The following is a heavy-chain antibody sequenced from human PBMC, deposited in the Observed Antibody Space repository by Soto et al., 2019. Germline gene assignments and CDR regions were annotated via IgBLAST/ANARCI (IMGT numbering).Heavy chain of an antibody. CDR2: MSSSSSTI. D-gene: IGHD2-15*01. CDR1: GFTLSSYS. J-gene: IGHJ6*03. V-gene: IGHV3-48*02. CDR3: ASDGSCSGGSCYSYYSYYYYMDV. Sequence: EVQLVESGGGLVQPGGSLRLSCAASGFTLSSYSMNWVRQAPGKGLAWVSYMSSSSSTIYYADSVKGRFTISRDNAKNALNLQLNSLRDEDTAVYYCASDGSCSGGSCYSYYSYYYYMDVWGKGTTVTVSS.